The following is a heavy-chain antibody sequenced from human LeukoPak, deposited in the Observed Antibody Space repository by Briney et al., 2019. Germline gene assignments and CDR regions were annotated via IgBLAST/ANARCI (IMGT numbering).Heavy chain of an antibody. Sequence: GGSLRLSCAASGFTFSSYSMNWVRQAPGKGLEWVSSISSSSSYIYYADSVKGRFTISRDNAKNSLYLQMNSLRAEDTAVYYCARGVSSSSVGWFDPWGQGTLVTVSS. V-gene: IGHV3-21*01. CDR3: ARGVSSSSVGWFDP. D-gene: IGHD6-6*01. CDR1: GFTFSSYS. J-gene: IGHJ5*02. CDR2: ISSSSSYI.